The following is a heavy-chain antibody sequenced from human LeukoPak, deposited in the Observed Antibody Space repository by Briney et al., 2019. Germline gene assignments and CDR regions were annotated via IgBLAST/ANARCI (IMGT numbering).Heavy chain of an antibody. J-gene: IGHJ6*02. CDR1: GYTFTGYY. V-gene: IGHV1-2*02. CDR3: ARDIGSAYRNGLYYCFGMDV. Sequence: ASVKVSCKASGYTFTGYYMHWVRQAPGQGLEWMGWINPNSGDTNYALKFQGRVTMTRDTSISTAYVELSRLRSDDTAVYYCARDIGSAYRNGLYYCFGMDVWGQGTTVTVSS. CDR2: INPNSGDT. D-gene: IGHD5-18*01.